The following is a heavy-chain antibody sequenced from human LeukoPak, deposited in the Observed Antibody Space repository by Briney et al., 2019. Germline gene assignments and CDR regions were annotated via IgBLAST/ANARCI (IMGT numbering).Heavy chain of an antibody. CDR1: GYTFTSYA. V-gene: IGHV1-69*04. CDR2: IIPILGIA. D-gene: IGHD3-9*01. J-gene: IGHJ4*02. Sequence: SVKVSCKASGYTFTSYAMNWVRQAPGQGLEWMGRIIPILGIANYAQKFQGRVTITADKSTSTAYMELGSLRSEDTAVYYCTRDNYDILTGYYGTFDYWDQGTLVTVSS. CDR3: TRDNYDILTGYYGTFDY.